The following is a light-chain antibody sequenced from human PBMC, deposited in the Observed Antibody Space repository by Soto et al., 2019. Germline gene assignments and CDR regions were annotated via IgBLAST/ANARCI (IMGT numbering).Light chain of an antibody. J-gene: IGLJ3*02. CDR3: SSWTSSTTQV. V-gene: IGLV2-14*01. Sequence: QSALTQPASVSGSPGQSITISCTGTSSDVGGYDFVSWYQQHPLKAPKLIIYEVNNRPSGVSNRFSGSKSGNTASLTISGLQAEDEADYYCSSWTSSTTQVLGGGTKLTV. CDR2: EVN. CDR1: SSDVGGYDF.